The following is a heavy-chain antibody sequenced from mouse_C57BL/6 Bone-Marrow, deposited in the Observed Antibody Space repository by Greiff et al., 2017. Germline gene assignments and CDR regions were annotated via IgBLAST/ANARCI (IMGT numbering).Heavy chain of an antibody. CDR1: GYTFTSYW. Sequence: QVQLQQPGAELVRPGSSVKLSCKASGYTFTSYWMDWVKQRPGQGLEWIGNIYPSDSETHYNQKFKDKATLTVDKSSSTAYMQLSSLTSEDSAVYYCAREIYYYGRGYFDVWGTGTTVTVSS. J-gene: IGHJ1*03. V-gene: IGHV1-61*01. CDR2: IYPSDSET. D-gene: IGHD1-1*01. CDR3: AREIYYYGRGYFDV.